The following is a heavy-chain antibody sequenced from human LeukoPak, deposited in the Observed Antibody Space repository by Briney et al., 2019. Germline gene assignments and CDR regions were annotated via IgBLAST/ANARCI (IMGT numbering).Heavy chain of an antibody. CDR3: AKGGKWDVTPFDY. Sequence: RGSLRLSCAASGFTLSSYSMNWVRQAPGKGLEWDSTISGGGGSTYYADSVKGRFTISRDNSKNTLYLQVNSLRAEDTAVYYCAKGGKWDVTPFDYWGQGTLVTVSS. CDR1: GFTLSSYS. V-gene: IGHV3-23*01. CDR2: ISGGGGST. J-gene: IGHJ4*02. D-gene: IGHD1-26*01.